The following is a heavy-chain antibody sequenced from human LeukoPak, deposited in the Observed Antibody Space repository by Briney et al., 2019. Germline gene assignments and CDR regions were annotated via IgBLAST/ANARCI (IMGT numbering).Heavy chain of an antibody. CDR1: GFTFSSYD. Sequence: GGSLRLSCAASGFTFSSYDMHWVRQATGKGLEWVSAIGTAGDTYYPGSVKGRFTISRENAKNSLYLQMNSLRAGDTAVYYCARGLTYDSSGYSAFDIWGQGTMVTVSS. J-gene: IGHJ3*02. D-gene: IGHD3-22*01. CDR3: ARGLTYDSSGYSAFDI. V-gene: IGHV3-13*01. CDR2: IGTAGDT.